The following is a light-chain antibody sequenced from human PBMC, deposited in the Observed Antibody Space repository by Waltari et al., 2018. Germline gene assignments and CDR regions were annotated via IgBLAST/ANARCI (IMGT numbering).Light chain of an antibody. V-gene: IGLV2-23*01. J-gene: IGLJ1*01. CDR3: CAYAGSSIYV. CDR2: ETT. Sequence: QSALTQPAAVSGSPGQSITISCAGSNSDVGNYNFVPWYQQHPGEAPKLLIFETTKRPSGVSDRFSGSRSGNTASLTISGLQAEDEAEYSCCAYAGSSIYVFGSGTRVTVL. CDR1: NSDVGNYNF.